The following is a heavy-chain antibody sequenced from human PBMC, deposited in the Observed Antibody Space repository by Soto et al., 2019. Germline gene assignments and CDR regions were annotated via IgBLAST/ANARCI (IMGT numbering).Heavy chain of an antibody. CDR1: GFTFSGYW. Sequence: GGSLRLSCAASGFTFSGYWMTWVRQAPGKGLEWVSAISASGGSTYYADSVKGRFTISRDNSKNTLYLQMNSLRAEDTAVYYCAKVYSSGWYLFDYWGQGTLVTVSS. D-gene: IGHD6-19*01. J-gene: IGHJ4*02. V-gene: IGHV3-23*01. CDR3: AKVYSSGWYLFDY. CDR2: ISASGGST.